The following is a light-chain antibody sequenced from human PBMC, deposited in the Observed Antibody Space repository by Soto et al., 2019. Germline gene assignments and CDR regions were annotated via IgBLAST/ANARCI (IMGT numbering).Light chain of an antibody. CDR3: QQTDSFPLT. V-gene: IGKV1-12*01. CDR2: VTS. Sequence: DIQMTQSPSSVSASVGDRVTITCRASQDIGRWLAWYQQKPGKAPKLLISVTSSLQSGVPSRISGSGSGTDFTLTISSLQPEDFATYYCQQTDSFPLTFGPGTKVDIK. CDR1: QDIGRW. J-gene: IGKJ3*01.